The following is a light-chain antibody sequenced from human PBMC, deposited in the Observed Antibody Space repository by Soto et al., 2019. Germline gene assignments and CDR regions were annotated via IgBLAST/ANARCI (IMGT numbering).Light chain of an antibody. J-gene: IGLJ1*01. CDR2: YDS. V-gene: IGLV3-21*04. Sequence: VLTQPPSVSVAPGKTARITCGGNNIGSYSVHWYQQKPGQAPVLVIYYDSDRPSGIPERFSGSNSGNTATLTIGRVEAGDEADYYCQVWDSSSDHYVFGTGTKLTVL. CDR1: NIGSYS. CDR3: QVWDSSSDHYV.